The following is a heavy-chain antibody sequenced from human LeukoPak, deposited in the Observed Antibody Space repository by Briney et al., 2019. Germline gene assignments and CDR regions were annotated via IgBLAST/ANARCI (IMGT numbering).Heavy chain of an antibody. D-gene: IGHD1-1*01. J-gene: IGHJ3*02. CDR1: GFTVSSNY. CDR2: IYSGGST. V-gene: IGHV3-66*01. CDR3: AKEAVTGLDAFDI. Sequence: GGSLRLSCAASGFTVSSNYMTWVRQAPGKGLEWVSVIYSGGSTYYADCVKGRFTISRDNSKNTLYLQMNSLRAEDTAVYYCAKEAVTGLDAFDIWGQGTMVTVSS.